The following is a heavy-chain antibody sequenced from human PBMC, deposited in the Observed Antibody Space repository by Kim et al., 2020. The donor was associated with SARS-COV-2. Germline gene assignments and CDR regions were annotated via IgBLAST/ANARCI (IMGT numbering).Heavy chain of an antibody. Sequence: IGDSGVRTHYADSVKGRFTISRDNSKSTLFLQMTGRRAEDTAVYYCEASDYWGQGSLVTVSS. V-gene: IGHV3-23*01. J-gene: IGHJ4*02. CDR3: EASDY. CDR2: IGDSGVRT.